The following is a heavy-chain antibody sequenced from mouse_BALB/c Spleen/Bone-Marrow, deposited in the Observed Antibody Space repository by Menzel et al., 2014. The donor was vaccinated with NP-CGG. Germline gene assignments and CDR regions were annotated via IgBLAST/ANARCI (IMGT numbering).Heavy chain of an antibody. CDR2: ISDGGSYT. V-gene: IGHV5-4*02. CDR1: GFTFSDYY. Sequence: EVQLQQSGGGLVKPGGSLKLSCAASGFTFSDYYMYWVRQTPEKRLEWVATISDGGSYTYYPDSVKGRLTISRDNAKNNLYLQMSSLKSEDTAMYYCARGSSYFDYWGQGTTLTVSS. CDR3: ARGSSYFDY. J-gene: IGHJ2*01. D-gene: IGHD1-1*01.